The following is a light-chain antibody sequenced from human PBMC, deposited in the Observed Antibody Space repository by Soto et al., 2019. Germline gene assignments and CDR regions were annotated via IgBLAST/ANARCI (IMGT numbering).Light chain of an antibody. Sequence: EIVLTQSPATLSLSPGERATLSCRASQTVGNHLAWYQQKPGQAPRLLISDASDRATGMPVRFSGSGSGTDFTLTISSLEPEDFAVYYCQQRSDWSWTFGQGTKVEIK. CDR1: QTVGNH. V-gene: IGKV3-11*01. CDR2: DAS. CDR3: QQRSDWSWT. J-gene: IGKJ1*01.